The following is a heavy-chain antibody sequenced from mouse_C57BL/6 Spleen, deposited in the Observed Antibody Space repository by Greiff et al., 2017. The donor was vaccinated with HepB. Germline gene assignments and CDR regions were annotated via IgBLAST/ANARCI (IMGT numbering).Heavy chain of an antibody. CDR2: ISSGSSTI. CDR1: GFTFSDYG. J-gene: IGHJ1*03. CDR3: ARSGSSFYWYFDV. Sequence: EVQLVESGGGLVKPGGSLKLSCAASGFTFSDYGMHWVRQAPEKGLEWVAYISSGSSTIYYADTVKGRFTISRDNAKNTLFLQMTSLRSEDTAMYYCARSGSSFYWYFDVWGTGTTVTVSS. D-gene: IGHD1-1*01. V-gene: IGHV5-17*01.